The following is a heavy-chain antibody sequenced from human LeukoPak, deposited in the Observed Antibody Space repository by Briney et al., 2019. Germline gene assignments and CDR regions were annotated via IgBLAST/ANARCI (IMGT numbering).Heavy chain of an antibody. D-gene: IGHD1-26*01. Sequence: GGSLRLSCAASGFTFSNYWMHWVRQAPGKGLMWVSRIKGDGIDTIGADFVKGRFTTSRDNAKNTPYLQMNSLRAEDTATYYCVRDQSLWALDIWGQGTTVTVSS. CDR2: IKGDGIDT. V-gene: IGHV3-74*01. CDR1: GFTFSNYW. CDR3: VRDQSLWALDI. J-gene: IGHJ3*02.